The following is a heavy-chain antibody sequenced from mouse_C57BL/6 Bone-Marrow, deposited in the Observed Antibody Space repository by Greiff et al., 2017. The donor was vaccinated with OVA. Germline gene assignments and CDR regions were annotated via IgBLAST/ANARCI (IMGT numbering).Heavy chain of an antibody. J-gene: IGHJ2*01. CDR1: GFTFSSYA. CDR2: ISDGGSYT. CDR3: AKVPLRSFFDY. V-gene: IGHV5-4*01. D-gene: IGHD1-1*01. Sequence: DVQLVESGGGLVKPGGSLKLSCAASGFTFSSYAMSWVRQTPEKRLEWVATISDGGSYTYYPDNVKGRFTISRDNAKNNLYLQMSHLKSEDTAMYCCAKVPLRSFFDYWGQGTTLTVSS.